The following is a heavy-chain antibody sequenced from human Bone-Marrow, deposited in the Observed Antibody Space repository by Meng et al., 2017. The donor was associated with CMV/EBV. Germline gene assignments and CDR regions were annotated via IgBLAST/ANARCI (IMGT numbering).Heavy chain of an antibody. Sequence: GESLKISCAASGFTFSSYGMHWVRQAPGKGLEWVAVISSDGYRTDYADSVKGRFTVSRDNSRNTLYLQMNSLRAEDTAVYYCARAYYYDSSGYWAQWGQGTLVTVSS. J-gene: IGHJ4*02. CDR3: ARAYYYDSSGYWAQ. V-gene: IGHV3-33*05. CDR1: GFTFSSYG. CDR2: ISSDGYRT. D-gene: IGHD3-22*01.